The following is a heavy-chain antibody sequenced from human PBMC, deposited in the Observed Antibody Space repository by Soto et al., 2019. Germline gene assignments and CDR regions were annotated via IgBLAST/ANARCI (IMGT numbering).Heavy chain of an antibody. D-gene: IGHD2-2*01. CDR1: GGTFSSYT. CDR3: AREIPIVVVPAANPYYYMDV. J-gene: IGHJ6*03. V-gene: IGHV1-69*04. Sequence: SVKVSCKASGGTFSSYTISWVRQAPGQGLEWMGRINPILGIANYAQKFQGRVTITAGKSTSTAYMELSSLRSEDTAVYYCAREIPIVVVPAANPYYYMDVWGKGTTVTVSS. CDR2: INPILGIA.